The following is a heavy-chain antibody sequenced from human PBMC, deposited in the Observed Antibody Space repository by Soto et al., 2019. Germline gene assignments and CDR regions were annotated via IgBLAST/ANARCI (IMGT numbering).Heavy chain of an antibody. CDR1: GGSISSSSYY. D-gene: IGHD3-10*01. CDR2: IYYSGST. J-gene: IGHJ4*02. V-gene: IGHV4-39*01. Sequence: QLQLQESGPGLVKPSETLSLTCTVSGGSISSSSYYWGWIRQPPGKGLEWIGSIYYSGSTYYNPSLKSRVTISVDTSKNQFSLKLSSVTAADTAVYYCASIITMVRGVLNDYWGQGTLVTVSS. CDR3: ASIITMVRGVLNDY.